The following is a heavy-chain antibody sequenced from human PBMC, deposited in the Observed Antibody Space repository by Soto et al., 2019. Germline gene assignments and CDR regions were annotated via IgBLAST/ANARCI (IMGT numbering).Heavy chain of an antibody. CDR1: GGSISSYY. D-gene: IGHD3-3*01. J-gene: IGHJ5*02. Sequence: PSETLSLTCTVSGGSISSYYWSWIRQPPGKGLEWIGYIYYSGSTNYNPSLKSRVTISVDTSKNQFSLKLSSVTAADTAVYYCARAYDFWSGYWYWFDPWGQGTLVTVPQ. V-gene: IGHV4-59*01. CDR2: IYYSGST. CDR3: ARAYDFWSGYWYWFDP.